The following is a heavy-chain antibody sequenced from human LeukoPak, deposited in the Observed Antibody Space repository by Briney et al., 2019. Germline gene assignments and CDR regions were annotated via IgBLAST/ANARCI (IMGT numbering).Heavy chain of an antibody. CDR3: ARHSHSSSWYAPFDY. CDR2: IYHSGST. CDR1: GGSISSYY. V-gene: IGHV4-59*08. D-gene: IGHD6-13*01. J-gene: IGHJ4*02. Sequence: SETLSLTCSVSGGSISSYYWSWIRQPPGKGLEWIGNIYHSGSTNYNPSLKSRVTISVDTSKNQFSLKLGSVTAADTAIYYCARHSHSSSWYAPFDYWGQGTLVTVSS.